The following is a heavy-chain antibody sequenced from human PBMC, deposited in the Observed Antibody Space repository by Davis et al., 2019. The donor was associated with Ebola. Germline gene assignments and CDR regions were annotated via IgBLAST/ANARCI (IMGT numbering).Heavy chain of an antibody. D-gene: IGHD3-3*01. J-gene: IGHJ4*02. CDR3: AKAPVRFLEWFTTDY. Sequence: GESLKISCAASGFTFSSYAMHWVRQAPGKGLEWVAFISYDGSNNSYGDSVKGRFTVSRDNSRNTLYLQMNSLRAEDTAVYYCAKAPVRFLEWFTTDYWGKGTLVTVSS. V-gene: IGHV3-30-3*01. CDR2: ISYDGSNN. CDR1: GFTFSSYA.